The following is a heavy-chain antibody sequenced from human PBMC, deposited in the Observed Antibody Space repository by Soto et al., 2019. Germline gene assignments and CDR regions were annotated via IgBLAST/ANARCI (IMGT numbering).Heavy chain of an antibody. CDR3: ARSRTDYYYGMDV. V-gene: IGHV4-39*01. Sequence: SETLCLTCTVSGGSISSSSYYWGWIRQPPGKWLEWIGRIDHSGSTYYNPSLKSRVTISVDTSKNQFALKLSSVAAADTAVYYCARSRTDYYYGMDVWGQGATVTVS. D-gene: IGHD4-17*01. J-gene: IGHJ6*02. CDR2: IDHSGST. CDR1: GGSISSSSYY.